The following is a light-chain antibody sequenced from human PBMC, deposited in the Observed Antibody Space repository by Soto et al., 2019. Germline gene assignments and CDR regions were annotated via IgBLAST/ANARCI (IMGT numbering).Light chain of an antibody. CDR3: SSYTSSSLYV. CDR2: DVS. J-gene: IGLJ1*01. CDR1: SSDVGGYNY. V-gene: IGLV2-14*01. Sequence: QSALTQPASVSRSPGQSITISCTGTSSDVGGYNYVSWYQQLPGKAPKLMIYDVSDRPSGVSNRFSGSKSGNTASLTISGLQTEDEADYYCSSYTSSSLYVFGTGTKLTVL.